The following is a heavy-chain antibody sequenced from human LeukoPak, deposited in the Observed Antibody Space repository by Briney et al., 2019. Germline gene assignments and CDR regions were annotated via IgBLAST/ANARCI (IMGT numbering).Heavy chain of an antibody. D-gene: IGHD1-26*01. J-gene: IGHJ5*02. V-gene: IGHV3-48*01. Sequence: GGSLRLSCAASGFTFSSYSMNWVRQAPGKGLEWVSYISSSSTIYYADSVKGRFTISRDNAKNSLYLQMNSLRAEDTAVYYCVRLSWELGDGGVTWGQGTLVTVSS. CDR2: ISSSSTI. CDR3: VRLSWELGDGGVT. CDR1: GFTFSSYS.